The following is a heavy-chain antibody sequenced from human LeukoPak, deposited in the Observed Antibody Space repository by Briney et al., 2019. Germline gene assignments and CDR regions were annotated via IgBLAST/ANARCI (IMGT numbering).Heavy chain of an antibody. CDR2: IYYSGST. Sequence: SQTLSLTCTVSGGSISSGDYYWSWIRQPPGKGLEWIGYIYYSGSTYYNPSLKSRVTISVDTSKNQFSLKLSSVTVADTAVYYCARGGYSYGSSPWFDPWGQGTLVTVSS. CDR3: ARGGYSYGSSPWFDP. D-gene: IGHD5-18*01. J-gene: IGHJ5*02. CDR1: GGSISSGDYY. V-gene: IGHV4-30-4*08.